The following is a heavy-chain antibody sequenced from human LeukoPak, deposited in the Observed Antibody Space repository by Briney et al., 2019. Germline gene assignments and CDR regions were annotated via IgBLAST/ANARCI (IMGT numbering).Heavy chain of an antibody. CDR1: GGSISSYY. V-gene: IGHV4-4*07. Sequence: PSVTLSLTCTVSGGSISSYYWSWIRQPAGKGLEWIGRIYTSGSTNYNPSLKSRVTMSVDTSKNQFSLKLSSVTAADTAVYYCARERANYYGSGSYLGWFDPWGQGTLVTVSS. J-gene: IGHJ5*02. CDR2: IYTSGST. D-gene: IGHD3-10*01. CDR3: ARERANYYGSGSYLGWFDP.